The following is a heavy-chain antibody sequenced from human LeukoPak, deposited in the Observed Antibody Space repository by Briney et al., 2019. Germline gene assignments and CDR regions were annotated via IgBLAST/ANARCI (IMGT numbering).Heavy chain of an antibody. CDR1: GFTFSSYE. Sequence: GGSLRLSCAASGFTFSSYEMNWVRQVPGKGVEWISYISSSGSTIYFADSVKGRFTISRDNAKNSLYLQMNSLRAEDTAVYYCARPSRPYRSSEYFQHWGQGTLVIVSS. D-gene: IGHD6-13*01. CDR2: ISSSGSTI. V-gene: IGHV3-48*03. CDR3: ARPSRPYRSSEYFQH. J-gene: IGHJ1*01.